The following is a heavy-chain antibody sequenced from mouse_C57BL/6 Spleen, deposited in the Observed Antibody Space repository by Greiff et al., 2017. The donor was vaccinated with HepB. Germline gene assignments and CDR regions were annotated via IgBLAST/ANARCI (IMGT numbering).Heavy chain of an antibody. CDR3: ATDRLSYDFDY. Sequence: QVQLKQSGPELVKPGASVKLSCKASGYTFTSYDINWVKQRPGQGLEWIGWIYPRDGSTKYNEKFKGKATLTVDTSSSTAYMELNSLTSEDSAVYFCATDRLSYDFDYWGQGTTLTVSS. CDR1: GYTFTSYD. V-gene: IGHV1-85*01. CDR2: IYPRDGST. J-gene: IGHJ2*01. D-gene: IGHD2-12*01.